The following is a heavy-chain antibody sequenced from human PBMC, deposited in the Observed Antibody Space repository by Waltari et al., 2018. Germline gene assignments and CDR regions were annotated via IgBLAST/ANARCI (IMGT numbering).Heavy chain of an antibody. CDR2: VDPEDGET. CDR3: ATFKDGIAAGSYWYFDL. Sequence: EVQLVQSGAEVKKPGATVKISCKVSGYTFTDYYMHWVQQAPGKGLEWMGLVDPEDGETIYAEKFQGRVTITADTSTDTAYMELSSLRSEDTAVYYCATFKDGIAAGSYWYFDLWGRGTLVTVSS. CDR1: GYTFTDYY. D-gene: IGHD6-13*01. V-gene: IGHV1-69-2*01. J-gene: IGHJ2*01.